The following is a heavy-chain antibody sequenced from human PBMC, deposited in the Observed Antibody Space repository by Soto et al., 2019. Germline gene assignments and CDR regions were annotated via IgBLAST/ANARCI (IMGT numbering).Heavy chain of an antibody. V-gene: IGHV3-23*01. CDR3: ARDPFAYCSSTSCGDV. Sequence: GGSRRLSCAGSGFTFSSFAMSWVRQAPGKGLEWVSTISGSGGSTYYADSVRGRFTISRDNSKNTLYVQMNSLRAEDTAVYYCARDPFAYCSSTSCGDVWGKGTTVTVSS. CDR2: ISGSGGST. CDR1: GFTFSSFA. J-gene: IGHJ6*04. D-gene: IGHD2-2*01.